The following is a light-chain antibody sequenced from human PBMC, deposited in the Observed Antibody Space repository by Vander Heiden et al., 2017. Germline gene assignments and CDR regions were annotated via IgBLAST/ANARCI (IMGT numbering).Light chain of an antibody. J-gene: IGLJ2*01. CDR3: QSADSRGTYVV. Sequence: SYELTQPPSVSVSPGQTARTTCSGDALPKQYAYWYQQKPGQAPLLVMHKDSERPSGIPERFSGSSSGTTVTLTISGVQAEDEADYYCQSADSRGTYVVFGGGTKLTVL. CDR2: KDS. V-gene: IGLV3-25*03. CDR1: ALPKQY.